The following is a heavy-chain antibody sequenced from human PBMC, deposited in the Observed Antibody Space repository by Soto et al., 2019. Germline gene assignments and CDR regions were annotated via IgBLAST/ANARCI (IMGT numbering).Heavy chain of an antibody. V-gene: IGHV1-69*01. Sequence: QVQLVQSGAEVKKPGSSVKVSCKASGGTFSSYAISWVRQAPGQGLEWMGGIIPIFGTANYAQKFQGRVTITADESTSTAYMELSILRSEDTAVYYCARDLAAAGTGAFDYWGQGTLVTVSS. J-gene: IGHJ4*02. CDR2: IIPIFGTA. CDR3: ARDLAAAGTGAFDY. D-gene: IGHD6-13*01. CDR1: GGTFSSYA.